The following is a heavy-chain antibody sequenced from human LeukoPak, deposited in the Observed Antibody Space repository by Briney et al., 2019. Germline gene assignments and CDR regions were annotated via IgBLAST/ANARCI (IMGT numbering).Heavy chain of an antibody. J-gene: IGHJ6*03. CDR1: GYTFTSYG. CDR2: ISAYNGNT. CDR3: ARVLWVNYYGSGSYPYYYYYYMDV. D-gene: IGHD3-10*01. V-gene: IGHV1-18*01. Sequence: ASVKVSCKASGYTFTSYGISWVRQAPGQGLEWMGWISAYNGNTNYAQKLQGRVTMTTDTSTSTAYMELRSLRSDDTAVYYCARVLWVNYYGSGSYPYYYYYYMDVWGKGPRSPSP.